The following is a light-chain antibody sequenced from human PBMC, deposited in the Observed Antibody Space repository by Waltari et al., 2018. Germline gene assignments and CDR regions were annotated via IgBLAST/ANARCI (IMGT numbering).Light chain of an antibody. J-gene: IGLJ2*01. CDR2: TND. CDR1: SSNIGSNY. CDR3: AAWDDTLSAVV. Sequence: QSVLTQPPSTSGTPGQRVTISCSGSSSNIGSNYVYWYQHLPGTAPKRLIYTNDQRPSGAPDRCSGSKSGTSASLAISGLQSDDESDYFCAAWDDTLSAVVFGGGTKLTVL. V-gene: IGLV1-47*02.